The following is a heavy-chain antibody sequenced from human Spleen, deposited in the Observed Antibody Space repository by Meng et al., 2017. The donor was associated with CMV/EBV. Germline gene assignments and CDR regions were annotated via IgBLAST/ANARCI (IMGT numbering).Heavy chain of an antibody. J-gene: IGHJ4*02. CDR2: ISSSGSPI. V-gene: IGHV3-11*04. Sequence: GESLKISCAASGFTFSDYYMNWVRQAPGRGLEWISYISSSGSPIYYADSVKGRFTISRDPAKISLYLQMNSLRAEDTAVYYCARAVGSGNMRGYFDSWGQGTPVTVSS. CDR1: GFTFSDYY. D-gene: IGHD3-10*01. CDR3: ARAVGSGNMRGYFDS.